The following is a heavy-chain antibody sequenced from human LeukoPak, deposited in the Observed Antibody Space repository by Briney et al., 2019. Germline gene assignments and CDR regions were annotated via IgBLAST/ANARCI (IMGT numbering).Heavy chain of an antibody. CDR3: ARDSGSYLQPTDY. CDR1: GFTFRTYA. J-gene: IGHJ4*02. V-gene: IGHV3-23*01. CDR2: ITGNGGST. D-gene: IGHD1-26*01. Sequence: GGSLRLSCAASGFTFRTYAMTWVRQAPGKGLEWVSSITGNGGSTYYADSVKGRFSISRDNSKNTLYLQMDSLRAEDTAVYHCARDSGSYLQPTDYWGQGTLVAVSS.